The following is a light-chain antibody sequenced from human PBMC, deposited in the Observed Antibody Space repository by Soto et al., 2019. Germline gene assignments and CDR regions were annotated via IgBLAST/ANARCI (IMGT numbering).Light chain of an antibody. Sequence: QSALTQPASVSGSPGQSITISCTGISSDVGSYNLVSWYQHHPGKGPKLMIYDGSNRPSGVSNRFSGSKSGSTASLTISGLQAEDEADYFCFSFAGCATVVFGGGTKVTVL. CDR1: SSDVGSYNL. J-gene: IGLJ2*01. CDR3: FSFAGCATVV. V-gene: IGLV2-23*01. CDR2: DGS.